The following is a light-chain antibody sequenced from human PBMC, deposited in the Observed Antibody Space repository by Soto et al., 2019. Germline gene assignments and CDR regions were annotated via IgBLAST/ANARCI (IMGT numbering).Light chain of an antibody. CDR3: QQYNSYS. J-gene: IGKJ1*01. V-gene: IGKV1-5*01. CDR2: HAS. Sequence: DIPMTQSPSTLPASVGDRVTITCRASQSISNWVAWFQQKPGTAPKVLIYHASNLQSGVPSRFSGSGSGTEFTLTISSLQPDDFATYYCQQYNSYSFGQGTKVESK. CDR1: QSISNW.